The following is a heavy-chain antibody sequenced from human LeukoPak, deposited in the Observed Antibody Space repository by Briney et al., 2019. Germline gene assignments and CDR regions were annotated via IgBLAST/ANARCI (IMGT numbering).Heavy chain of an antibody. J-gene: IGHJ4*02. Sequence: PGGSLRLSCAASGFTFSSYGMHWVRQAPGKGLEWVAVISYDGSNKYYADSVKGRFTISRDNPKNTLYLQMNSLRAEDTAVYYCARALGIYDSSGYYYVGYWGQGTLVTVSS. CDR3: ARALGIYDSSGYYYVGY. CDR1: GFTFSSYG. V-gene: IGHV3-30*19. D-gene: IGHD3-22*01. CDR2: ISYDGSNK.